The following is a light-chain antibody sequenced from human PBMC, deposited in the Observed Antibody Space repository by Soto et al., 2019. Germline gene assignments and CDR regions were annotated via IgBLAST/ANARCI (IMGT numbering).Light chain of an antibody. CDR3: TSYTSISTYV. CDR2: DVT. J-gene: IGLJ1*01. V-gene: IGLV2-14*01. CDR1: SSDVGAYNY. Sequence: QSALTQPASVSGPPGQSITISCPGTSSDVGAYNYVSWYQHHPGKAPRLVIYDVTNRPSGISDRFSGSKSGNTASLTISGLLAEDEADYYCTSYTSISTYVFGTGTKVTVL.